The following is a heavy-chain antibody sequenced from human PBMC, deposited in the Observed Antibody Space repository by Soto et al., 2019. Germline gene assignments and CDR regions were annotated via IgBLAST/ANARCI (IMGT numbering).Heavy chain of an antibody. V-gene: IGHV5-51*01. J-gene: IGHJ6*02. D-gene: IGHD2-2*01. Sequence: GESQKISCKGSGYSFTSYWIGWVRQMPGKGLEWMGIIYPGDSDTRYSPSFQGQVTISADKSISTAYLQWSSLKASDTAMYYCAGTAGGCSSTSCYGMDVWAKGPRSPSP. CDR2: IYPGDSDT. CDR1: GYSFTSYW. CDR3: AGTAGGCSSTSCYGMDV.